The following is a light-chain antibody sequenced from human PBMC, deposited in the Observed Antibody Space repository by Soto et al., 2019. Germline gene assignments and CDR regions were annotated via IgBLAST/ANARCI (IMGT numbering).Light chain of an antibody. J-gene: IGKJ1*01. CDR2: GAS. CDR1: QSVSSSY. V-gene: IGKV3-20*01. CDR3: QQYGSSPWT. Sequence: EIVLTQSPGTLSLSPGERATLSCRASQSVSSSYLAWYQQKPGQAPRLLIYGASSRATGIPDRFSGSGSETDFTLTISILEPEDFAVYYCQQYGSSPWTFGQGTKVEIK.